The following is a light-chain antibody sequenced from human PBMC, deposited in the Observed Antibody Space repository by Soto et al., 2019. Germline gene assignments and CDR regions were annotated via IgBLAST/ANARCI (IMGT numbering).Light chain of an antibody. CDR3: MPALQPPIT. CDR2: LGS. CDR1: QSLLHSSGNNY. V-gene: IGKV2-28*01. Sequence: DIVMTQSPLSLPVIPGEPASISCRSSQSLLHSSGNNYLDWYVQKPGQSPQLLIYLGSNRASGVPDRFSASESGTDFTLKISRVEAEDVGVYYCMPALQPPITFGQGTRLEIK. J-gene: IGKJ5*01.